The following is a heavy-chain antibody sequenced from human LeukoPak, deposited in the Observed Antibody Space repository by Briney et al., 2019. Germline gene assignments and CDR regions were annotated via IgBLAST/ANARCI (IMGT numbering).Heavy chain of an antibody. V-gene: IGHV1-8*01. J-gene: IGHJ3*02. CDR2: MNPNSGNT. CDR1: GYTFTSYD. Sequence: ASVKVSCKASGYTFTSYDINWVRQATGQGLEWMGWMNPNSGNTGYAQKFQGRVTMTRNTSISTAYMELSSLRSEDTAVYYCARRRQYFDWLSYDDAFDIWGQGTMVTVSS. CDR3: ARRRQYFDWLSYDDAFDI. D-gene: IGHD3-9*01.